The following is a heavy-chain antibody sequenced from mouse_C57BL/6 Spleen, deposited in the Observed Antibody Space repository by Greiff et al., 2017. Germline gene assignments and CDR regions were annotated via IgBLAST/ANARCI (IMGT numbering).Heavy chain of an antibody. CDR2: IYPGDGDT. V-gene: IGHV1-82*01. D-gene: IGHD3-2*02. J-gene: IGHJ3*01. Sequence: VQLQQSGPELVKPGASVKISCKASGYAFSSSWMNWVKQRPGKGLEWIGRIYPGDGDTNYNGKFKGKATLTADKSSSTAYMQLSSLTSEDSAVYFCASAQAFAYWGQGTLVTVSA. CDR3: ASAQAFAY. CDR1: GYAFSSSW.